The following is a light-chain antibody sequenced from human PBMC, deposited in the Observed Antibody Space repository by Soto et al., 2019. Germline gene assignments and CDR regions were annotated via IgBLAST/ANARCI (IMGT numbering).Light chain of an antibody. CDR3: LQDHNYPLT. CDR2: ASS. CDR1: QDIRSD. J-gene: IGKJ4*01. V-gene: IGKV1-6*01. Sequence: AIQMTQFPSSLSASVGDRVTITCRASQDIRSDLGWYQQRPGEAPKLLIYASSSLQSGVPSRFSDSGSGTDFTLTISSLQPEDFATYHCLQDHNYPLTFGGGTKV.